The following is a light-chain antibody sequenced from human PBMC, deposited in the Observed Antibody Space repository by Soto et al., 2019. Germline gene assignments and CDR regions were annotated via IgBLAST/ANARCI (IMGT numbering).Light chain of an antibody. CDR2: ATS. J-gene: IGKJ3*01. CDR1: QSISIY. CDR3: QQSYSIPFT. Sequence: DIQMPHSPSSLTASVGDGITITCPETQSISIYLNWYQYKPTKAPILLIYATSSFQSGVPSRCSGSRSGTDFSLTTSSLQPEDFATYYCQQSYSIPFTFGPGTTVDIK. V-gene: IGKV1-39*01.